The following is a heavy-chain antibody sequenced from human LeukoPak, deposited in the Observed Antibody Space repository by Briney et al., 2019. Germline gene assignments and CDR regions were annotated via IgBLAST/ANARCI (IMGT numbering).Heavy chain of an antibody. Sequence: GGSLRLSCAASGFTFSSYAMSWVRQAPGKGLEWVAVISHDGNDKFYAESLKGRITISRDNSKNTLYVQMNSLRAEDTAVYYCARDAGTWGYGYNFDYWGQGTLVSVSS. V-gene: IGHV3-30*03. J-gene: IGHJ4*02. D-gene: IGHD6-13*01. CDR2: ISHDGNDK. CDR3: ARDAGTWGYGYNFDY. CDR1: GFTFSSYA.